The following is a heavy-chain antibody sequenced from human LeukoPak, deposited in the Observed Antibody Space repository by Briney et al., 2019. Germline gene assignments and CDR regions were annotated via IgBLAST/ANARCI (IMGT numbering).Heavy chain of an antibody. CDR3: AKKSGSDDYDLDY. V-gene: IGHV3-30*04. CDR2: TSYDGSNT. D-gene: IGHD4-17*01. Sequence: GGSLRLSCTASRFTFNSYTLHWVRQAPGKGLEWVAMTSYDGSNTYYAGSVEGRFTISRDNSKNTLYLQMNSLRAEDTAVYYCAKKSGSDDYDLDYWGQGTLVTVSS. J-gene: IGHJ4*02. CDR1: RFTFNSYT.